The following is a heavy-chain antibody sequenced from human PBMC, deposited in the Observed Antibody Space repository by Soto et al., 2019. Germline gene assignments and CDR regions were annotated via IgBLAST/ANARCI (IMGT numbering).Heavy chain of an antibody. Sequence: GGSLRLSCAASGFIFSSYWMGWVRQAPGKGLEWVANIKQDGGERNYVDSVKGRFTISRDNAKSSLYLQMNSLRAEDTAVYYCARFYGDYTKYFDYWGQGTLVTVSS. D-gene: IGHD4-17*01. CDR3: ARFYGDYTKYFDY. V-gene: IGHV3-7*05. J-gene: IGHJ4*02. CDR1: GFIFSSYW. CDR2: IKQDGGER.